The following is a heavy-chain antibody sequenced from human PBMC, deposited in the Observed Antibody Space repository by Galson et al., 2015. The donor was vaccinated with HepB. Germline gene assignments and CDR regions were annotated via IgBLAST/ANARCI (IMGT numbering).Heavy chain of an antibody. D-gene: IGHD3-16*01. CDR3: ARGARDGGLFDY. J-gene: IGHJ4*02. V-gene: IGHV3-53*01. Sequence: SLRLSCAASGLTVSINCFSWVRQAPGKGLECVPLIYNGGSTHYAESVKGRFTISRDNSKDTLYLQMNSLRAEDTAVYYCARGARDGGLFDYWGQGALVTVSS. CDR2: IYNGGST. CDR1: GLTVSINC.